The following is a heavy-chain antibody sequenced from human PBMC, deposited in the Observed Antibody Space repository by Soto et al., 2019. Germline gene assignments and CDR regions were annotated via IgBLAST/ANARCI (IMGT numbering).Heavy chain of an antibody. CDR1: GGSISSYY. D-gene: IGHD3-16*02. Sequence: SETLSLTCTVSGGSISSYYWSWIRQPPGKGLEWIGYIYYSGSTNYNPSLKSRVTISVDTSKNQFSLKLSSVTAADTAVYYCASGHDYRYYYYYMDVWGKGTTVTVSS. CDR3: ASGHDYRYYYYYMDV. J-gene: IGHJ6*03. CDR2: IYYSGST. V-gene: IGHV4-59*01.